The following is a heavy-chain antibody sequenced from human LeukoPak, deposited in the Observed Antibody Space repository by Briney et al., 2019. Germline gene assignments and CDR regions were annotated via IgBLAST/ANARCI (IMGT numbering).Heavy chain of an antibody. CDR1: GGSISSGDYY. CDR3: ARAAAGPDY. CDR2: IYYSGST. J-gene: IGHJ4*02. V-gene: IGHV4-30-4*08. D-gene: IGHD6-13*01. Sequence: PSQTLSLTCTVSGGSISSGDYYWGWIRQPPGKGLEWIGYIYYSGSTYYNPSLKSQVTISVDTSKNQFSLKLSSVTAADTAVYYCARAAAGPDYWGQGTLVTVSS.